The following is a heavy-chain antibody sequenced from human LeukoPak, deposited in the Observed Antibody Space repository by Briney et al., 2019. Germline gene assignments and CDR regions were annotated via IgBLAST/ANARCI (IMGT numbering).Heavy chain of an antibody. J-gene: IGHJ6*04. Sequence: SETLSLTCAVYGGSFSGYYWSWIRQPPGKGLEGIVEINHSGSTNYNPSLKSRVTISVDTSKNQFSLKLSSVTAADTAVYYCARGMGYCSGGSCYYYCYGMDVWGKGTTVTVSS. CDR3: ARGMGYCSGGSCYYYCYGMDV. D-gene: IGHD2-15*01. CDR2: INHSGST. V-gene: IGHV4-34*01. CDR1: GGSFSGYY.